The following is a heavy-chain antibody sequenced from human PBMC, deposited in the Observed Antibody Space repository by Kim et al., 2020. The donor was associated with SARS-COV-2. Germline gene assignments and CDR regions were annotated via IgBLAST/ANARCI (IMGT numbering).Heavy chain of an antibody. D-gene: IGHD3-10*01. V-gene: IGHV3-30*01. CDR3: ARDRGGSGNYLDF. Sequence: SYSDSVQGRVTISRDDSKYTLYLQMNNLRAEDTALYYCARDRGGSGNYLDFWGQGTQVTLSS. J-gene: IGHJ4*02.